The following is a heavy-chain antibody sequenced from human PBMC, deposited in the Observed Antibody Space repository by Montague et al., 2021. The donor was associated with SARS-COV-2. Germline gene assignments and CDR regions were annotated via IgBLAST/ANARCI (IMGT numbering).Heavy chain of an antibody. Sequence: SETLSLTCGVSGGSFDGSFSGYYWSWIRHSPDKGLDWIGELHHSGSTNSNPALKNRVSISADTSKRQVSLHLKSATAADTAIYSCSRVPDYAKVGSDWGQGTLVTGS. CDR2: LHHSGST. CDR1: GGSFDGSFSGYY. J-gene: IGHJ1*01. D-gene: IGHD4-17*01. CDR3: SRVPDYAKVGSD. V-gene: IGHV4-34*01.